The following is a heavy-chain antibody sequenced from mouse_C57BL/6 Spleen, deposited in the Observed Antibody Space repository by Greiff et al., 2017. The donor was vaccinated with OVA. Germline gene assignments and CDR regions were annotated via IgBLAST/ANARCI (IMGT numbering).Heavy chain of an antibody. V-gene: IGHV3-6*01. Sequence: EVKLMESGPGLVKPSQSLSLTCSVTGYSITSGYYWNWIRQFPGNKLEWMGYISYDGSNNYNPSLKNRISITRDTSKNQFFLKLNSVTTEDTATYYCARKSMGSSSDYWGQGTTLTVSS. CDR3: ARKSMGSSSDY. J-gene: IGHJ2*01. CDR2: ISYDGSN. CDR1: GYSITSGYY. D-gene: IGHD1-1*01.